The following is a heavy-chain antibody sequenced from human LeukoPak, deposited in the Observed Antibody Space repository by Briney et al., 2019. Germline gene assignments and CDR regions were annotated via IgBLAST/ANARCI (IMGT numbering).Heavy chain of an antibody. J-gene: IGHJ5*02. CDR3: ARTFGGNSYHWFDP. CDR2: ISAYNGNT. Sequence: ASVKVSCKASGYTFTSYGISWVRQAPGQGLEWMGWISAYNGNTNYAQKLQGRVTMATDTSTSTAYMELRSLRSDDTAVYYCARTFGGNSYHWFDPWGQGTLVTVSS. D-gene: IGHD2-21*02. CDR1: GYTFTSYG. V-gene: IGHV1-18*01.